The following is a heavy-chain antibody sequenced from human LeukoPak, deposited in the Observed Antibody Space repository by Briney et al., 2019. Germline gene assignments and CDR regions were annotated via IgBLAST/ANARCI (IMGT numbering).Heavy chain of an antibody. CDR2: INPSGGST. CDR1: GYTFTGYY. J-gene: IGHJ3*02. V-gene: IGHV1-46*01. Sequence: ASVKVSCKASGYTFTGYYMHGVRSAPGQGLEWMGIINPSGGSTSYAQKFQGRVTMTRDTSASTVYMELSSLRSEDTAVYYCARSQIEISSGWYADAFDIWGQGTMVTVSS. D-gene: IGHD6-19*01. CDR3: ARSQIEISSGWYADAFDI.